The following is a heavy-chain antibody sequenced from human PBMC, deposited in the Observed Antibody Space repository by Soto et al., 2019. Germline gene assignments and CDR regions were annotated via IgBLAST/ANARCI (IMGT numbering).Heavy chain of an antibody. D-gene: IGHD3-22*01. V-gene: IGHV6-1*01. CDR3: ARDRPGDRNYYDSSGRMDV. CDR1: GDSVSSNSAA. Sequence: SQTLSLTCAISGDSVSSNSAAWNWIRQSPSRGLEWLGRTYYRSKWYNDYAVSAKSRITINPDTSKNQFSLQLNSVTPEDTAVYYCARDRPGDRNYYDSSGRMDVWGQGTTVTVSS. J-gene: IGHJ6*02. CDR2: TYYRSKWYN.